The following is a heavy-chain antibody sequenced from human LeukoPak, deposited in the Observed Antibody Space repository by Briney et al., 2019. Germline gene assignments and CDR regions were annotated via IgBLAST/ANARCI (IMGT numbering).Heavy chain of an antibody. D-gene: IGHD6-13*01. V-gene: IGHV3-23*01. Sequence: PGGSLRLSCEASGFPFSSYDMSWVRQAPGKGLEWVSTISSSGGSTYYAESVKGRFTISRDNSRNTLYLQMNSLRAEDTAVYYCAKASSSSWRSVGRKYFDYWGQGTLVTVSS. CDR1: GFPFSSYD. CDR2: ISSSGGST. J-gene: IGHJ4*02. CDR3: AKASSSSWRSVGRKYFDY.